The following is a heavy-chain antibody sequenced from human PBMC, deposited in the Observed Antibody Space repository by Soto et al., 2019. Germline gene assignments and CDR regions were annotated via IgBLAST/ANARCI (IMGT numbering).Heavy chain of an antibody. J-gene: IGHJ5*02. D-gene: IGHD3-22*01. V-gene: IGHV4-59*01. Sequence: SETLSLTCTVSGGSISSYYWSWIRQPPGKGLEWIGYIYYSGSTNYNPSLKSRVTISVDTSKNQFSLKLSSVTAADTPVYYCARVMNPPYYYDSSGYQNWFDPWGQGTLVTVSS. CDR1: GGSISSYY. CDR2: IYYSGST. CDR3: ARVMNPPYYYDSSGYQNWFDP.